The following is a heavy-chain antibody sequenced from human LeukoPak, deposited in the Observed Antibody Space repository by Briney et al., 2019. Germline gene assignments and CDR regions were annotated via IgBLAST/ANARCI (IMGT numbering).Heavy chain of an antibody. J-gene: IGHJ4*02. CDR2: IYNNGRT. V-gene: IGHV4-30-4*01. CDR3: ARGRSSSWSSFDY. D-gene: IGHD6-13*01. Sequence: PSETLSLTCTVSGGSISSGDYYWSWIRQPPGKGLEWIGYIYNNGRTYYNPSLKGRVTISVDTSKNLFSLRVSSVTAADAAVYYCARGRSSSWSSFDYWGQGTLVTVSS. CDR1: GGSISSGDYY.